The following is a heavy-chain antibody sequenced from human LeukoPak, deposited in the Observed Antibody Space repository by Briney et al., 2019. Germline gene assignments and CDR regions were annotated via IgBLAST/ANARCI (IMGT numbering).Heavy chain of an antibody. V-gene: IGHV4-39*07. CDR1: GGSIKSSSYY. CDR2: IYGSGST. D-gene: IGHD5-12*01. CDR3: ASFGSGYDDPFDY. Sequence: SETLSLTCTVSGGSIKSSSYYWAWIRQPPGKGLEWIGSIYGSGSTYYNPSHKSRVTIPLDTSKNQFSLRLRAGTAADTAVYYCASFGSGYDDPFDYWGQGTLVTFSS. J-gene: IGHJ4*02.